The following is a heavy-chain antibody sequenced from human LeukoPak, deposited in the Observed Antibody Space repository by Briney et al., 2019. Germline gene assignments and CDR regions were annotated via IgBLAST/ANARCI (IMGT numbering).Heavy chain of an antibody. CDR3: ARNGGSMVRGVMGTGDWFDP. CDR2: IYYSGST. D-gene: IGHD3-10*01. J-gene: IGHJ5*02. Sequence: SETLSLTCTVSGGSISSYYWSWIRQPPGKGLEWIGYIYYSGSTNYNPSLKSRVTISVDTSKNQFSLKLSSVTAADTAVYYCARNGGSMVRGVMGTGDWFDPWGQGTLVTVSS. CDR1: GGSISSYY. V-gene: IGHV4-59*08.